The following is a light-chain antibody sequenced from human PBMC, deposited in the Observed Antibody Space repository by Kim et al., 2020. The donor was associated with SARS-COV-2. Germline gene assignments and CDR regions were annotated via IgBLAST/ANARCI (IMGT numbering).Light chain of an antibody. J-gene: IGLJ3*02. CDR3: NTRDSSGNHLV. Sequence: LVETVRITCRGDSRRSCYAGWCQQKPGRAPVLVIYGKNNRPSGIPDRFSGSSSGRTASLTITGAQAEDEADYYCNTRDSSGNHLVFGGGTQLTVL. CDR1: SRRSCY. CDR2: GKN. V-gene: IGLV3-19*01.